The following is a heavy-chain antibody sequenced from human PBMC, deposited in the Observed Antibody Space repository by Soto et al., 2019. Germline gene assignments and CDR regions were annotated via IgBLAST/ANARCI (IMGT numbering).Heavy chain of an antibody. D-gene: IGHD3-22*01. CDR1: GYTFASYA. V-gene: IGHV1-3*01. Sequence: ASVELSCKASGYTFASYARHWVRQAPGQRLEWMGWINAGNGNTKYSQKFQGRVTITRDTSASTAYMELNSLKTEDTAVYYCTTDPVTMIVVVPSSGWGQGTLVTVS. J-gene: IGHJ4*02. CDR2: INAGNGNT. CDR3: TTDPVTMIVVVPSSG.